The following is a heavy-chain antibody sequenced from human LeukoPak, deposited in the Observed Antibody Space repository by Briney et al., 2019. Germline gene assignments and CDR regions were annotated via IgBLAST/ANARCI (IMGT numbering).Heavy chain of an antibody. CDR2: IIPIFGTA. J-gene: IGHJ4*02. CDR1: GGTFSSYA. D-gene: IGHD3-22*01. CDR3: ARVIVLPRYDSSGYYYFDY. Sequence: SVKVSCKASGGTFSSYAISWVRQAPGQGLEWMGRIIPIFGTANYAQKFQGRVTITTDESTSTAYMELSSLRSEDTAVYYCARVIVLPRYDSSGYYYFDYWGQGTLVTVSS. V-gene: IGHV1-69*05.